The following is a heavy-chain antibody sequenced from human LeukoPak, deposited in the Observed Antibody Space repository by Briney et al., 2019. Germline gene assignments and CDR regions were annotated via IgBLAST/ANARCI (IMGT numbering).Heavy chain of an antibody. Sequence: ASVKVSCKASGGTFSSYAISWVRQAPGQGLEWMGRIIPIFGTANYAQKFQGRVTFTTDESTSTAYMELSSLRSEDTAVYYCAREGGGYSYGSQDPWGQGTLVTVSS. V-gene: IGHV1-69*05. CDR1: GGTFSSYA. CDR3: AREGGGYSYGSQDP. J-gene: IGHJ5*02. CDR2: IIPIFGTA. D-gene: IGHD5-18*01.